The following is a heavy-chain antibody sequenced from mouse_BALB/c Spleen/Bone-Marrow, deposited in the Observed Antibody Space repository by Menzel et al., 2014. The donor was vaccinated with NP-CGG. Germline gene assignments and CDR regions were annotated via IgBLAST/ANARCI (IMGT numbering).Heavy chain of an antibody. CDR1: GYAFTNYL. CDR3: ARDGDYDEGYAMDY. D-gene: IGHD2-4*01. V-gene: IGHV1-54*01. J-gene: IGHJ4*01. Sequence: QVHVKQSGAELVRPGTSVKVSCKASGYAFTNYLIEWVKQRPGQGLEWIGVINPGSGGTNYNEKFKGKATLTADKSSSTAYMQFSSLTSDDSAVYFCARDGDYDEGYAMDYWGQGTSVTVSS. CDR2: INPGSGGT.